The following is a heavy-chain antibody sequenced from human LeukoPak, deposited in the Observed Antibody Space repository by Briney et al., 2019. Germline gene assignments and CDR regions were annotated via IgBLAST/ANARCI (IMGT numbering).Heavy chain of an antibody. D-gene: IGHD6-19*01. V-gene: IGHV1-69*13. CDR1: GGTFSSYA. CDR3: ARERGSSGWFDY. Sequence: SVKVSCKASGGTFSSYAISWVRQAPGQGLDWMGGIIPIFGTANYAQKFQGRVTITADESTSTAYMELSSMRSEDTAVYYCARERGSSGWFDYWGQGTLVTVSS. CDR2: IIPIFGTA. J-gene: IGHJ4*02.